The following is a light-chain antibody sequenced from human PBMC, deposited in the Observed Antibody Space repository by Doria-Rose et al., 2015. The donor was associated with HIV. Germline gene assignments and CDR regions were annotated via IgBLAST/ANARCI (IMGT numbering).Light chain of an antibody. J-gene: IGKJ3*01. CDR1: QSLLYTSKNY. V-gene: IGKV4-1*01. CDR2: WAS. CDR3: QQYYDTPS. Sequence: TQSPESLGMSLGERATLNCKSNQSLLYTSKNYLAWYQQKPGQPPTLLIYWASTRQSGVPARFSGSGSGTDFTLTISSLEAEDVAVYYCQQYYDTPSFGRGTTVDIK.